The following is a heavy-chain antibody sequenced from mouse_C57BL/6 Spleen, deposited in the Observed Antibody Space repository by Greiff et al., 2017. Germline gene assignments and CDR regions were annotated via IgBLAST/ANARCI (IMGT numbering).Heavy chain of an antibody. Sequence: VQLVESGAELVRPGASVKLSCKASGYTFTDYYINWVKQRPGQGLEWIARIYPGSGNTYYNEKFKGKATLTAEKSSSTAYMQLSSLTSEDSAVYFCARPLRPRDYYAMDYWGQGTSVTVSS. CDR1: GYTFTDYY. D-gene: IGHD3-2*02. V-gene: IGHV1-76*01. J-gene: IGHJ4*01. CDR3: ARPLRPRDYYAMDY. CDR2: IYPGSGNT.